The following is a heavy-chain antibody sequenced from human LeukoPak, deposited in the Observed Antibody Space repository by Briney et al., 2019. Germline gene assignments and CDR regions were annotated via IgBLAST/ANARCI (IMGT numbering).Heavy chain of an antibody. CDR1: GYSISSGYY. CDR2: IYYPGST. CDR3: ARLTSDYGSGSYYLYYFDY. J-gene: IGHJ4*02. Sequence: SETLSLTCTVSGYSISSGYYWGWIRQPPGQGLEWIGSIYYPGSTNYNPSLKSRVTISVDTSKNQFSLKLSSVTAADTAVYYCARLTSDYGSGSYYLYYFDYWGQGTLVTVSS. D-gene: IGHD3-10*01. V-gene: IGHV4-38-2*02.